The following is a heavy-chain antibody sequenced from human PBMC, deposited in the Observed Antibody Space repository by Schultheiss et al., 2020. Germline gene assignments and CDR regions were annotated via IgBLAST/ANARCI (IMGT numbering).Heavy chain of an antibody. D-gene: IGHD4-17*01. Sequence: GGSLRLSCAASGFTFSNYAMHWVRQAPGKGLEWVSGISWNSGSIGYADSVKGRFTISRDNAKNSLYLQMNSLRAEDTAVYYCARVGLGFDGDYVRYGMDVWGQGTTVTVSS. CDR2: ISWNSGSI. V-gene: IGHV3-9*01. CDR1: GFTFSNYA. CDR3: ARVGLGFDGDYVRYGMDV. J-gene: IGHJ6*02.